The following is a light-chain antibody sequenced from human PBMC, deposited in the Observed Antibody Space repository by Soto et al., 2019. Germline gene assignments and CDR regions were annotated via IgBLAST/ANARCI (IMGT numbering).Light chain of an antibody. Sequence: SYELTQPPSVSVASEKTARLTCGGDNIGSKRVHWYRQKPGQAPVLVIYYDSDRSSGIPERFSGSNSGNTATLTINRVEAGDEADYYCQVWDITTDHYVFGTGTKLTVL. CDR3: QVWDITTDHYV. CDR1: NIGSKR. J-gene: IGLJ1*01. CDR2: YDS. V-gene: IGLV3-21*04.